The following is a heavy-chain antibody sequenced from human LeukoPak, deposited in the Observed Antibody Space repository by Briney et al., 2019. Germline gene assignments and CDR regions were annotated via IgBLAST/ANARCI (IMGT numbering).Heavy chain of an antibody. CDR1: GGSISSGGYY. V-gene: IGHV4-31*03. J-gene: IGHJ4*02. Sequence: SETLSLTCTVSGGSISSGGYYWSWTRQHPGKGLEWIGYIYYSGSTYYNPSLKSRVTISVDTSKNQFSLKLSSVTAADTAVYYCAREVIEMATIRYFDYWGQGTLVTVSS. D-gene: IGHD5-24*01. CDR3: AREVIEMATIRYFDY. CDR2: IYYSGST.